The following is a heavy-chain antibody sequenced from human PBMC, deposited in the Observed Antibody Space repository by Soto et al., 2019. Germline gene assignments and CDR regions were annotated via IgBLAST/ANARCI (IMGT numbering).Heavy chain of an antibody. J-gene: IGHJ4*02. CDR1: GFSLANFP. CDR3: AKGPHQNIARPYYFDS. CDR2: ISPRGDNI. Sequence: GGSLRLSCVASGFSLANFPMNWVRQTPGKGMEWISYISPRGDNIYYAESVKGRLTISRDNARTSLFLQMNSLRDEDAALYYCAKGPHQNIARPYYFDSWGQGVPVTVSS. V-gene: IGHV3-48*02. D-gene: IGHD2-21*01.